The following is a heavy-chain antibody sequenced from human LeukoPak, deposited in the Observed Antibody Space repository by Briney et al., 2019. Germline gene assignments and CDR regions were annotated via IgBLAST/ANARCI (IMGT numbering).Heavy chain of an antibody. CDR1: GFTFDDYA. Sequence: GRSLRLSCAASGFTFDDYAMHWVRQAPGKGLEWVSGISWNSGSIGYADSVKGRFTISRDNAKNSLYLQMNSLRAEDTALYYCAKDLSGWSYYFDYWGQGTLVTVSS. CDR2: ISWNSGSI. CDR3: AKDLSGWSYYFDY. D-gene: IGHD3-10*01. J-gene: IGHJ4*02. V-gene: IGHV3-9*01.